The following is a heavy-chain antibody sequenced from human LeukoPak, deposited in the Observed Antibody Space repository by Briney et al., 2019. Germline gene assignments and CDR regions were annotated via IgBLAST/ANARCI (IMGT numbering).Heavy chain of an antibody. Sequence: SETLSLTCTVSGGSFSTYYWSWIRQPAGKGLEWIGRIYTSGSTNYIPSLKSRVTMSVDTSKNQFSLKLSSVTAADTAVYYCASESSSWYGYYFDYWGQGTLVTVSS. D-gene: IGHD6-13*01. CDR3: ASESSSWYGYYFDY. J-gene: IGHJ4*02. CDR2: IYTSGST. V-gene: IGHV4-4*07. CDR1: GGSFSTYY.